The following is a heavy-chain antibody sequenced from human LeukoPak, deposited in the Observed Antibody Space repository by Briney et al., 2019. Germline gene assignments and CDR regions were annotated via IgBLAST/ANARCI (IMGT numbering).Heavy chain of an antibody. J-gene: IGHJ3*02. V-gene: IGHV4-34*01. D-gene: IGHD2-21*02. CDR3: ARGQLAYCGGDCSDAFDI. CDR2: INHSGST. Sequence: SETLSLTCAVYGGSFSGYYWSWIRQPPGKGLEWIGEINHSGSTNYNPSLKSRVTISVDRSKNQFSLKLSSVTAADTAVYYCARGQLAYCGGDCSDAFDIWGQGTMVTVSS. CDR1: GGSFSGYY.